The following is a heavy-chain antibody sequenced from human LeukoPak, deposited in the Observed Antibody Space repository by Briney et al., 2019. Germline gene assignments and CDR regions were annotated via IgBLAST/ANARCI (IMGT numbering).Heavy chain of an antibody. J-gene: IGHJ4*02. CDR1: GYTFTNYA. V-gene: IGHV7-4-1*02. CDR2: INTNTGNP. Sequence: GASVTVSCKASGYTFTNYAINWVRQAPGQGLEWMGWINTNTGNPMYAQGFTGRFVFSLDTSVSTAYLQISSLKAEDTAVYFCARPGRGGIYFFDFWGQGTLVTVSS. D-gene: IGHD2-21*01. CDR3: ARPGRGGIYFFDF.